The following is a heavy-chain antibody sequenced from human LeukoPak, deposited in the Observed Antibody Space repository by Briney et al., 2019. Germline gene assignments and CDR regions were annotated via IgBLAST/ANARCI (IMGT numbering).Heavy chain of an antibody. CDR2: INQGGNEK. J-gene: IGHJ6*04. V-gene: IGHV3-7*01. Sequence: GGSLRLSCAASGFTFSSYWMSWVRQAPGKGLEWVANINQGGNEKFYVDSVKGRFTISRDNVKNSLFLQLNSLRAEDTAVYYCARDPLDKFRYYDPYWGKGTTVTVSS. CDR1: GFTFSSYW. D-gene: IGHD3-3*01. CDR3: ARDPLDKFRYYDPY.